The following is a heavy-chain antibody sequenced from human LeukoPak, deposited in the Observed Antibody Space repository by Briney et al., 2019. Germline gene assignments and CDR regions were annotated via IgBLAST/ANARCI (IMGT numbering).Heavy chain of an antibody. CDR1: GGSISSYY. D-gene: IGHD3-3*01. V-gene: IGHV4-59*01. J-gene: IGHJ4*02. Sequence: PSETLSLTCTVSGGSISSYYWSWIRQPPGKGLEWIGYIYYSGSTNYNPSLKSRVTISVDTSKNQFSLKLSSVTAADTAVYYCARAATLEWLLSDFDYWGQGTLVTVSS. CDR2: IYYSGST. CDR3: ARAATLEWLLSDFDY.